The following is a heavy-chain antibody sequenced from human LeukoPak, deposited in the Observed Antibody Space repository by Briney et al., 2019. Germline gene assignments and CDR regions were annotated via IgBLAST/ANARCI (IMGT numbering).Heavy chain of an antibody. Sequence: SQTLSLTCTVSGGSISSGDYYWSWIRQPPGKGLEWIGNIYYSGSTYYNPSLKSRVTISVDTSKNQFSLKLSSVTAADTAVYYCARVGGGFYGSGSYPDAFDIWGQGTMVTVSS. CDR1: GGSISSGDYY. CDR3: ARVGGGFYGSGSYPDAFDI. J-gene: IGHJ3*02. CDR2: IYYSGST. V-gene: IGHV4-30-4*08. D-gene: IGHD3-10*01.